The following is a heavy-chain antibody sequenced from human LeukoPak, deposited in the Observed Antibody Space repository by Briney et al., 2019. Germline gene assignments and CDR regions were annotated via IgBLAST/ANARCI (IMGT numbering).Heavy chain of an antibody. CDR1: RFTFSSYA. D-gene: IGHD3-3*01. J-gene: IGHJ4*02. CDR2: ISGSGDST. Sequence: GGSLRLSCAPSRFTFSSYAMSWVRQAPGKGLEWVSAISGSGDSTYYADSVKGRFTISRANSKHTLYLQMNSLRAEDTAVYYCAKNQYYDFWSGYGGGYFDYWGQGTLVTVSS. V-gene: IGHV3-23*01. CDR3: AKNQYYDFWSGYGGGYFDY.